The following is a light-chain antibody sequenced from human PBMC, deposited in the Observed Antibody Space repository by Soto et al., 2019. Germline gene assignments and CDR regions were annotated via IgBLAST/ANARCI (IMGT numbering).Light chain of an antibody. V-gene: IGKV3-20*01. CDR3: QQYGNSPLT. CDR1: QSVSSSY. Sequence: ELVLTQSPGTLSLSPGERATLSCRASQSVSSSYLAWYQQKPGQAPRLLIYGASTRATGIPDRFSGSGSGTDFTLTISRLEPEDFAVYYCQQYGNSPLTFGGGTKVRIK. J-gene: IGKJ4*01. CDR2: GAS.